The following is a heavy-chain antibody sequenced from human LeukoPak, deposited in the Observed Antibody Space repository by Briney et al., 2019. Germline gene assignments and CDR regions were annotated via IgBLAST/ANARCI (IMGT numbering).Heavy chain of an antibody. J-gene: IGHJ4*02. V-gene: IGHV4-59*01. CDR3: ARMDTAMALYYFDY. Sequence: SETLSLTCTVSGGSISSYYWSWIRQPPGKGLEWIGYIYYSGSTNYNPSLKSRVTISVDTSKNQFSLKLSSVTAADTAVYYCARMDTAMALYYFDYWVQGTLVTVSS. CDR1: GGSISSYY. D-gene: IGHD5-18*01. CDR2: IYYSGST.